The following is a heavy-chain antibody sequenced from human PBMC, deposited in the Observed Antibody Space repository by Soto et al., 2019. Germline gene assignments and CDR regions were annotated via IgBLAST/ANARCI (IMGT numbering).Heavy chain of an antibody. D-gene: IGHD3-16*02. Sequence: QVQLQQWGAGLLKPSETLSLTCAVYGGSFSGYYWSWIRQPPGKGLEWIGEINHSGSTNYNPSLKSRVTISVDTSKNQFSLKLSSVTAADTAVYYCARAPITFGGVIAPYFDYWGQGTLVTVSS. V-gene: IGHV4-34*01. CDR1: GGSFSGYY. J-gene: IGHJ4*02. CDR3: ARAPITFGGVIAPYFDY. CDR2: INHSGST.